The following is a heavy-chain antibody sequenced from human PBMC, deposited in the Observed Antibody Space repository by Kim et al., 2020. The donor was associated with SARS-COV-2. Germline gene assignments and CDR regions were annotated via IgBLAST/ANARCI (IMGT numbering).Heavy chain of an antibody. V-gene: IGHV4-39*01. CDR2: VYHSGTT. Sequence: SETLSLTCTVSGGSISPISSSSSYYWGWIRQSPGKGLEWIGSVYHSGTTYHTPSLKSRITISVDTSKNQFSLKLSTVTAADTAVYYCARLQSSSWYFDYWGQGTLVTVSS. CDR3: ARLQSSSWYFDY. J-gene: IGHJ4*02. CDR1: GGSISPISSSSSYY. D-gene: IGHD6-13*01.